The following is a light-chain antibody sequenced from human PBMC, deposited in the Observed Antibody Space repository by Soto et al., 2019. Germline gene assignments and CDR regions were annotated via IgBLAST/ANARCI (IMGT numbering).Light chain of an antibody. J-gene: IGKJ5*01. CDR1: QDIATW. V-gene: IGKV1-12*01. CDR3: KQTDSFPN. Sequence: DIQMTHSPSSLSASVLYRVTITFRSSQDIATWIAWYQQKPGKAPTLLISGASNLQSGVPSRFSGGGSGTDFTLTISTLQPEDFATYYCKQTDSFPNFGRGTRLEIK. CDR2: GAS.